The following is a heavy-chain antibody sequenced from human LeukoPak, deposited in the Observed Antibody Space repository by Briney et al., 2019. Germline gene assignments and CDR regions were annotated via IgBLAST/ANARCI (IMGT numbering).Heavy chain of an antibody. CDR3: ARDRRIVVVPAAADL. V-gene: IGHV3-30-3*01. D-gene: IGHD2-2*01. J-gene: IGHJ5*02. CDR1: GFTFSSYA. Sequence: GGSLRLSCAASGFTFSSYAMHWVRQAPGKGLEWVAVISYDGSNKYYADSVKGRFTISRDNSKNTLYLQMNSLRAEDTAVYYCARDRRIVVVPAAADLWGQGTLVTVSS. CDR2: ISYDGSNK.